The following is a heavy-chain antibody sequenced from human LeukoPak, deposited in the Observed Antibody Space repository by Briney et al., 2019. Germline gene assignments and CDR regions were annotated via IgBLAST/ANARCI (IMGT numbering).Heavy chain of an antibody. V-gene: IGHV3-23*01. Sequence: PGGSLRLSCAASGFTFSSYAMSWVRQAPGKGLEWVSAISGSGGSTYYADSVKGRFTISRDNSKNTLYLQMNSLRAEDTAVYYCAKDRSNWNDVENYAFDIWGQGTMVTVSS. CDR3: AKDRSNWNDVENYAFDI. CDR2: ISGSGGST. D-gene: IGHD1-1*01. J-gene: IGHJ3*02. CDR1: GFTFSSYA.